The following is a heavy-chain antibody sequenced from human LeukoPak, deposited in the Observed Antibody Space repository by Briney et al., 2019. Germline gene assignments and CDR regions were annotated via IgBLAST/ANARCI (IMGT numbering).Heavy chain of an antibody. CDR1: GFTFSSYG. Sequence: GGSLRLSCAASGFTFSSYGMHWVRQAPGKGLEWVAFIRYDGSNKYYADSVKGRFTISRDNSENTLYLQMNSLRAEDTAVYYCRYYDSSGHYYGYAFDIWGQGTMVTVSS. D-gene: IGHD3-22*01. CDR3: RYYDSSGHYYGYAFDI. V-gene: IGHV3-30*02. J-gene: IGHJ3*02. CDR2: IRYDGSNK.